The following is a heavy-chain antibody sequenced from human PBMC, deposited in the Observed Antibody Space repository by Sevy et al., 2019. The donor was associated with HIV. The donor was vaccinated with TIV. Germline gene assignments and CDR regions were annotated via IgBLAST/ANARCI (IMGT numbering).Heavy chain of an antibody. CDR1: GYTLTKLS. Sequence: ASVKVSCKVSGYTLTKLSMHWVRQAPGKGPEWMGSFDPEDGETIYVQKLQGSVTMTEDTSTDTAYMELSSLRSEDTAVYYCATTKDYYDSSGCPFDDWGQRTLVTVSS. CDR2: FDPEDGET. V-gene: IGHV1-24*01. CDR3: ATTKDYYDSSGCPFDD. J-gene: IGHJ4*02. D-gene: IGHD3-22*01.